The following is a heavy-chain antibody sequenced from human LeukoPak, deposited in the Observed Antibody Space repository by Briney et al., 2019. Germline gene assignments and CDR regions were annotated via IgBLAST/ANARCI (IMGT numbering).Heavy chain of an antibody. V-gene: IGHV4-59*08. CDR2: IYYSGDT. CDR1: GGSISSDY. Sequence: SETLSLTCAVSGGSISSDYWSWIRQPPGKGLEWIAYIYYSGDTNHNPSFKGRVTISVDTSKNQFSLKMSSLAAADTAIYYCARQPSATAAFDIWGQGTMVTVSS. CDR3: ARQPSATAAFDI. D-gene: IGHD1-14*01. J-gene: IGHJ3*02.